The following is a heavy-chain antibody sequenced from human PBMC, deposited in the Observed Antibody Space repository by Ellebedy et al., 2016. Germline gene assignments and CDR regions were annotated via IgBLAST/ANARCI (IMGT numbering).Heavy chain of an antibody. Sequence: SETLSLTCTVSGGSISSSSYYWGWIRQPPGKGLEWIGSIYYSGSTYYNPSLKSRVTISVDTSKNQFSLKLSSVTAADTAVYYCARDHVLLWFGELSIVNGVFDPWGQGILVTVSS. CDR1: GGSISSSSYY. CDR3: ARDHVLLWFGELSIVNGVFDP. D-gene: IGHD3-10*01. V-gene: IGHV4-39*07. J-gene: IGHJ5*02. CDR2: IYYSGST.